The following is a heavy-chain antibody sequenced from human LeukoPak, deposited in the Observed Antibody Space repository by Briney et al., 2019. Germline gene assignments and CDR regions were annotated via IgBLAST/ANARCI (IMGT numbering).Heavy chain of an antibody. V-gene: IGHV3-23*01. D-gene: IGHD3-9*01. J-gene: IGHJ4*02. Sequence: GGSLRLSCAASGFTFSSYAMSWVRQAPGKGLEWVSAISGSGGSTYYADSVKGRFTISRDNSKNTLYLQMNSLRAEDTAVYYCAKCVIGSDYDILTGPFDYWGQGTLVTVSS. CDR2: ISGSGGST. CDR1: GFTFSSYA. CDR3: AKCVIGSDYDILTGPFDY.